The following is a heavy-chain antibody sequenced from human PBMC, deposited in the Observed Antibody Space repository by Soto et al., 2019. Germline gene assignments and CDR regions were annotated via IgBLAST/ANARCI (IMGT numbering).Heavy chain of an antibody. V-gene: IGHV1-69*13. CDR3: ASRERFYGMDV. CDR2: IIPIFGTA. Sequence: SVKVPCKASVVTFSSYAISWVRQAPGQGLGWMGGIIPIFGTANYAQKFQGRVTITADESTSTAYMQLSTLRSEDTAVYYCASRERFYGMDVWGQGTTVTVSS. D-gene: IGHD1-26*01. J-gene: IGHJ6*02. CDR1: VVTFSSYA.